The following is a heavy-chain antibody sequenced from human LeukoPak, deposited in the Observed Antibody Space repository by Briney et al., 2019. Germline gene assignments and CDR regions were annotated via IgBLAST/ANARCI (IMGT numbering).Heavy chain of an antibody. V-gene: IGHV3-30*18. CDR2: ISHDGSNK. D-gene: IGHD2-15*01. CDR3: AKDGGHCSGGSCYSPGV. CDR1: GFTFNRFG. J-gene: IGHJ6*02. Sequence: PGGSLRLSCAASGFTFNRFGMHWVRQAPGKGLEWVAVISHDGSNKYYADSVKGRFSISRDNSKNTVYLQMNSLTAEDTAVYYCAKDGGHCSGGSCYSPGVWGQGTTVTVSS.